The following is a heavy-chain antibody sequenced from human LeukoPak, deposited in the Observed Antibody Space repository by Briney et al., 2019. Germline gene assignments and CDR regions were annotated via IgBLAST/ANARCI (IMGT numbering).Heavy chain of an antibody. Sequence: GGSLRLSCAASGFPFNRQTMSWVRQAPGKGLEWVAKMKEDGTEIDYVDSVKGRFTISRDNAENSLYLEMKNLRAEDTAVYYWVKGGRQYLEFWGQGTLVTVSS. J-gene: IGHJ4*02. CDR2: MKEDGTEI. V-gene: IGHV3-7*03. CDR1: GFPFNRQT. CDR3: VKGGRQYLEF. D-gene: IGHD2-15*01.